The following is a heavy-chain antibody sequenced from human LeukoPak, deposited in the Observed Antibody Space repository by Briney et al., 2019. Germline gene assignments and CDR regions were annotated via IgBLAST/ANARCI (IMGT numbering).Heavy chain of an antibody. J-gene: IGHJ4*02. V-gene: IGHV1-8*01. D-gene: IGHD3-16*01. CDR3: ARGSRRGSYVVY. CDR1: GYTFTSYD. Sequence: ASVKVSCKASGYTFTSYDINWVRQATGQGLEWMGWMNPNSGNTGYAQKFQGRVTMTRSTSISTAYMKLSSLRSEDTAVYYCARGSRRGSYVVYWGQGTLVTVSS. CDR2: MNPNSGNT.